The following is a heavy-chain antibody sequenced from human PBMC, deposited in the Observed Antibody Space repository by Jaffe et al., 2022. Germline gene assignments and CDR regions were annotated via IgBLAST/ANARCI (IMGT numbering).Heavy chain of an antibody. CDR1: GYSISSGYY. D-gene: IGHD3-22*01. V-gene: IGHV4-38-2*01. J-gene: IGHJ3*02. Sequence: QVQLQESGPGLVKPSETLSLTCAVSGYSISSGYYWGWIRQPPGKGLEWIGSIYHSGSTYYNPSLKSRVTISVDTSKNQFSLKLSSVTAADTAVYYCARVPTYYDDAFDIWGQGTMVTVSS. CDR3: ARVPTYYDDAFDI. CDR2: IYHSGST.